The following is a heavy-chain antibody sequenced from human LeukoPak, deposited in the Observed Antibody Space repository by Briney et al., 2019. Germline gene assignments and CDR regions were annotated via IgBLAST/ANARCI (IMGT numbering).Heavy chain of an antibody. D-gene: IGHD6-19*01. J-gene: IGHJ5*02. CDR3: AREVRGSGWYGGFDP. Sequence: ASVKVSCKASGYTFTSYDINWVRQAPGQGLEWMGWISAYNGNTNYAQKLQGRVTMTTDTSTSTAYMELRSLRSDDTAVYYCAREVRGSGWYGGFDPWGQGTLVTVSS. V-gene: IGHV1-18*01. CDR1: GYTFTSYD. CDR2: ISAYNGNT.